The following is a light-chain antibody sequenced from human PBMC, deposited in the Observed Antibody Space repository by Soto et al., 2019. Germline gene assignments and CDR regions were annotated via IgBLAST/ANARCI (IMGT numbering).Light chain of an antibody. V-gene: IGKV1-5*01. CDR2: DAS. Sequence: MTQSPSTLSASVGDRVTITCRASQSISSYLAWYQQKPGKAPKLLIFDASSLESGVPSRFSGSGSGTEFTLTISSLQPDDFATYYCQQYKIYSRTFGHGTKVDIK. CDR1: QSISSY. J-gene: IGKJ1*01. CDR3: QQYKIYSRT.